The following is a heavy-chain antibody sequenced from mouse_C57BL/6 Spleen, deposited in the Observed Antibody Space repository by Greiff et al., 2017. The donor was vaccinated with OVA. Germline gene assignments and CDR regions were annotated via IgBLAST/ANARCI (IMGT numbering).Heavy chain of an antibody. CDR1: GYTFTSYW. V-gene: IGHV1-69*01. CDR2: IDPSDSYT. CDR3: AITTVVADAMDY. J-gene: IGHJ4*01. Sequence: QVQLQQSGAELVMPGASVKLSCKASGYTFTSYWMHWVKQRPGQGLEWIGEIDPSDSYTNYNQKFKGKSTLTVDKSSSTAYMQLSSLTSEDSAVYYCAITTVVADAMDYWGQGTSVTVSS. D-gene: IGHD1-1*01.